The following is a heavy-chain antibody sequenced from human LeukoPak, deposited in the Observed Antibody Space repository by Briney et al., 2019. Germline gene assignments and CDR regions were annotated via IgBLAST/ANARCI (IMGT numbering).Heavy chain of an antibody. D-gene: IGHD2-21*01. CDR1: GFSFGNYA. V-gene: IGHV3-23*01. CDR2: ISGTGGAT. Sequence: QPGGSLRLSCVASGFSFGNYAMSWVRLAPGKGLQWVSQISGTGGATWYAGFARDRFTISRDNSKKTLYLQMSGLRVEDTAMYYCVKDPRDTYGTNWFVSWGQGTLLIVSS. J-gene: IGHJ5*01. CDR3: VKDPRDTYGTNWFVS.